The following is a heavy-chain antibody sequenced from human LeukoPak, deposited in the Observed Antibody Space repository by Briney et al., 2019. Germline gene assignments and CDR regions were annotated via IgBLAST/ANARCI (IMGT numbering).Heavy chain of an antibody. CDR3: ARVLAPTIADRDAFDI. Sequence: PSETLSLTCTVSGGSISSYYWSWIRQPPGKGLEWIGYIYYSGSTNYNPSLKSRVTISVDTSKNQFSLKLSSVTAADTAVYYCARVLAPTIADRDAFDIWGQGTMVTVSS. V-gene: IGHV4-59*01. D-gene: IGHD6-13*01. CDR2: IYYSGST. J-gene: IGHJ3*02. CDR1: GGSISSYY.